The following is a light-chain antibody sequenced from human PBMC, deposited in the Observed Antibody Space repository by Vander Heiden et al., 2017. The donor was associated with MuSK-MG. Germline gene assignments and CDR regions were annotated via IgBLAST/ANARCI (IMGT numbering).Light chain of an antibody. CDR1: RSDVGGYNY. Sequence: QSALTQPASVSGSPGQSITISCTGTRSDVGGYNYVSWYQQYPGKAPKLMRYEVSNRPSGVSNRVSGSKSGNSASLTISGLQAEDEADYYCSSYTSSSTDVCGTGTKVTVL. CDR3: SSYTSSSTDV. J-gene: IGLJ1*01. V-gene: IGLV2-14*01. CDR2: EVS.